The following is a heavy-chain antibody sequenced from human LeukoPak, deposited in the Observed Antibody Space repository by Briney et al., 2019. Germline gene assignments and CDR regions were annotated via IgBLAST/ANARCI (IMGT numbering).Heavy chain of an antibody. V-gene: IGHV4-61*02. CDR1: GGSISSASYY. CDR2: IYTSGST. J-gene: IGHJ4*02. Sequence: PSETLSLTCTVSGGSISSASYYWSWLRQPAGKGLEWIGRIYTSGSTNYNPSLKSRVTILVDMFKNQFSLKLSSVTAAHTAVYDCARGYSSSSVDYWGQGTLVTVSS. CDR3: ARGYSSSSVDY. D-gene: IGHD6-6*01.